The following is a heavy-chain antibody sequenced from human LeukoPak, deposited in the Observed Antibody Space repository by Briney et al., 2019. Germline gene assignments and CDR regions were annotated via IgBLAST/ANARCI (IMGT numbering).Heavy chain of an antibody. Sequence: SETLSLTCAVYGGSFSGYYWSWIRQPPGKGLEWIGEINHSGSTNYNPSPKSRVTISVDTSKNQFSLKLSSVTAADTAVYYCARGPGSYYYDSSPYLFDYWGQGTLVTVSS. CDR1: GGSFSGYY. J-gene: IGHJ4*02. V-gene: IGHV4-34*01. CDR2: INHSGST. D-gene: IGHD3-22*01. CDR3: ARGPGSYYYDSSPYLFDY.